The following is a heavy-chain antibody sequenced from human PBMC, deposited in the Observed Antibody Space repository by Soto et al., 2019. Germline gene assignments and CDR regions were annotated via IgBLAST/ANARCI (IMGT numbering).Heavy chain of an antibody. D-gene: IGHD2-15*01. CDR1: GYTFTGYY. V-gene: IGHV1-2*02. CDR2: INPNSGGT. Sequence: ASVKVSCKASGYTFTGYYMHWVRQAPGQGLEWMGWINPNSGGTNYAQKFQGRVTMTRDTSISTAYMELSRLRSDDTAVYYCARDLRRLSGTLNNSDYWGQGNLVTVSS. CDR3: ARDLRRLSGTLNNSDY. J-gene: IGHJ4*02.